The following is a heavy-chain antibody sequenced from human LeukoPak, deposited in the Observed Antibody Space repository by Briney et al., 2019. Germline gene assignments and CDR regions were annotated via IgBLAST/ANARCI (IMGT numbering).Heavy chain of an antibody. V-gene: IGHV3-30-3*01. Sequence: GRSLRLSCAASGFTFSSYAMHWVRQAPGKGLEWVAVISYDGSNKYYADSVKGRFTISRDNSKNTLYLQMNSLRAEDTAVYYCYLYDSRYYFDYWGQGTLVTVSS. D-gene: IGHD4-11*01. CDR2: ISYDGSNK. CDR3: YLYDSRYYFDY. CDR1: GFTFSSYA. J-gene: IGHJ4*02.